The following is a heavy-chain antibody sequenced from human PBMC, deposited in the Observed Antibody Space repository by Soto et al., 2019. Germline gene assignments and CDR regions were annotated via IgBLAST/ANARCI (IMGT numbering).Heavy chain of an antibody. V-gene: IGHV4-31*01. CDR2: IYYSGST. Sequence: QVQLQESGPGLVKPSQTLSLTCTVSGGSISSGNYYWSWIRQHPGKGLEWIGYIYYSGSTYYNPSLKSQVFISIATSKNHFSLMLSSVTSADTAVYYCARGGHTSGWYNYYYGMDVWGQGTTVTVSS. CDR1: GGSISSGNYY. J-gene: IGHJ6*02. D-gene: IGHD6-19*01. CDR3: ARGGHTSGWYNYYYGMDV.